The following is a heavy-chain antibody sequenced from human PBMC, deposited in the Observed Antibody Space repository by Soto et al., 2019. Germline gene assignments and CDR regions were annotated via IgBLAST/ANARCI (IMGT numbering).Heavy chain of an antibody. CDR1: GGTFSSCT. Sequence: GASVKVSCKASGGTFSSCTISWVRQAPGQGLEWMGRIIPILGIANYAQKFQGRVTITADKSTSTAYIELSSLRSEDTAVYYCARVPYSNYFDYWGHGTLVTVSS. V-gene: IGHV1-69*02. D-gene: IGHD4-4*01. CDR3: ARVPYSNYFDY. J-gene: IGHJ4*01. CDR2: IIPILGIA.